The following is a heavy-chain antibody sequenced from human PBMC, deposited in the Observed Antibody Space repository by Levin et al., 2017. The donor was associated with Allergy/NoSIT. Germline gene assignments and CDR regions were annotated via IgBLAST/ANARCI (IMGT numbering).Heavy chain of an antibody. D-gene: IGHD4-17*01. V-gene: IGHV4-59*01. CDR1: GGSISNNY. J-gene: IGHJ4*02. CDR2: VYYIGST. CDR3: ARGGFTVTGFDY. Sequence: ESLKISCTVSGGSISNNYWSWIRQSPGKGLEYIGYVYYIGSTNYNPSLKSRVTISVDTSKSQFSLKLRSVTVADTAVYYCARGGFTVTGFDYWGQGNLVTVSS.